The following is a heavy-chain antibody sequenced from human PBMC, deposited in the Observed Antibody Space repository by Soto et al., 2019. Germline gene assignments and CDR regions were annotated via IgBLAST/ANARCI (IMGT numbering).Heavy chain of an antibody. V-gene: IGHV4-59*01. CDR1: GGSIRDFY. J-gene: IGHJ6*02. D-gene: IGHD3-10*01. CDR3: ARGAGLMDV. CDR2: VSYSANS. Sequence: QVQLQESGPGLVKPSETLFLTCTVSGGSIRDFYWSWIRQPPGKGLEWIGSVSYSANSDYNPSLESRVTTSLDTSTNPFSLKLNSVSAADTAMYYCARGAGLMDVWGQGTTVTVSS.